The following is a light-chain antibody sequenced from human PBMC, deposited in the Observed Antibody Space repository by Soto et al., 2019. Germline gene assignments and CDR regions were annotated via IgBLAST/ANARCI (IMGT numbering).Light chain of an antibody. J-gene: IGKJ1*01. Sequence: ERVMTQSPATLSVSPGEGAILSCRASRSVDNNLAWYQQKPGQAPRLLISAASTRATGIPARFSGTGSGTEFTLTISSLQSEDIAVYYCQQYHNWPWAFGQGTKVDIK. V-gene: IGKV3-15*01. CDR3: QQYHNWPWA. CDR2: AAS. CDR1: RSVDNN.